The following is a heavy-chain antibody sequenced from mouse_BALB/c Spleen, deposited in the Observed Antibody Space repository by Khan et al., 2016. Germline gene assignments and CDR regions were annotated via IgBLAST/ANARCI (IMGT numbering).Heavy chain of an antibody. CDR3: ASPYGSSYVGFAY. J-gene: IGHJ3*01. V-gene: IGHV1S34*01. CDR2: ITSYTGAT. CDR1: GYSFTGYY. Sequence: LVKTGASVKISCKASGYSFTGYYMHWVKQSHGKSLEWIGYITSYTGATSYNQKFKGKATFTVDTSSSTAYIQFNSLTSEDSAARYCASPYGSSYVGFAYWGQGTLVTVSA. D-gene: IGHD1-1*01.